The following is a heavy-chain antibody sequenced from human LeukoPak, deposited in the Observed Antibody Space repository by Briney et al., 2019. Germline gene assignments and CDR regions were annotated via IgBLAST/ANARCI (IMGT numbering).Heavy chain of an antibody. CDR3: ARDGDYSNYPFYFDY. J-gene: IGHJ4*02. Sequence: GSLRLSCAASGFTFSSYAMHWVRQAPGKGLEWVAVISYDGSNKYYADSVKGRFTISRDNSKNTLYLQMNSLRAEDTAVYYCARDGDYSNYPFYFDYWGQGTLVTVSS. D-gene: IGHD4-11*01. V-gene: IGHV3-30-3*01. CDR1: GFTFSSYA. CDR2: ISYDGSNK.